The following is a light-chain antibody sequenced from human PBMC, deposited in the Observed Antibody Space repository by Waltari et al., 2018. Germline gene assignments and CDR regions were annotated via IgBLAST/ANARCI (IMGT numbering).Light chain of an antibody. CDR2: DAS. Sequence: EIVMTQSPATLSVSSGERVTLSCRASQSISSTLAWYQQKPGQAPRLLIYDASTRATGIPARFSGSGSGTEFTLTISSMQSEDFAIYYCQQYNNWPLTFCGGTKVEIK. J-gene: IGKJ4*01. V-gene: IGKV3-15*01. CDR1: QSISST. CDR3: QQYNNWPLT.